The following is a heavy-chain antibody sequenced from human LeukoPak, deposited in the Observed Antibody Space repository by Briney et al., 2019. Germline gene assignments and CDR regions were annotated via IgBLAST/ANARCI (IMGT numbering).Heavy chain of an antibody. J-gene: IGHJ4*02. V-gene: IGHV3-48*01. CDR3: TRDLEY. Sequence: GGSLRLSCGASGYTFSDYTMNWVRQAPGKGPEWISYISSGGSVMHYADSVEGRFTISRDNVENSLYLQMNSLRVEDTAVYYCTRDLEYWGQGVLVSVSS. CDR1: GYTFSDYT. CDR2: ISSGGSVM.